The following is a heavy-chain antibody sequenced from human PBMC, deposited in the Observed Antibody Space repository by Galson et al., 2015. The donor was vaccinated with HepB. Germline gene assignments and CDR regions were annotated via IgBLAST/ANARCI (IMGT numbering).Heavy chain of an antibody. CDR2: ISGSGGST. CDR1: GFTFSSYA. CDR3: AKDAKSIAVAVRVGYYYYGMDV. D-gene: IGHD6-19*01. Sequence: SLRLSCAASGFTFSSYAMSWVRQAPGKGLEWVPAISGSGGSTYYADSVKGRFTISRDNSKNTLYLQMNSLRAEDTAVYYCAKDAKSIAVAVRVGYYYYGMDVWGQGTTVTVSS. V-gene: IGHV3-23*01. J-gene: IGHJ6*02.